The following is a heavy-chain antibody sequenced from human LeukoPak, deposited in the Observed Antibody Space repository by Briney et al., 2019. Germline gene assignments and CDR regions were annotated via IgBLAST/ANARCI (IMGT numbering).Heavy chain of an antibody. Sequence: GGSLRLSCAASGFTFSSYSMIWVRQAPGKGLEWVSSISSSSSYIYYADSVKGRFTISRDNAKNSLYLQMNNLRAEDTAVYYCARGLDYGGNSGEFDYWGQGTLVTVSS. V-gene: IGHV3-21*01. CDR1: GFTFSSYS. D-gene: IGHD4-23*01. CDR2: ISSSSSYI. CDR3: ARGLDYGGNSGEFDY. J-gene: IGHJ4*02.